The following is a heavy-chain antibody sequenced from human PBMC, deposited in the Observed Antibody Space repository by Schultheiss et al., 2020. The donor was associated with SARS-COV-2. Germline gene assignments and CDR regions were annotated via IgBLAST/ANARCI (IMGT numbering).Heavy chain of an antibody. CDR1: GGSISSYY. V-gene: IGHV4-59*12. Sequence: SQTLSLTCTVSGGSISSYYWSWIRQPPGKGLEWIGSIYHSGSTYYNPSLKSRVTISVDTSKNQFSLKLSSVTAADTAVYYCARGGHYYGSGSYYNPYYYGMDVWGQGTTVTVSS. CDR2: IYHSGST. J-gene: IGHJ6*02. D-gene: IGHD3-10*01. CDR3: ARGGHYYGSGSYYNPYYYGMDV.